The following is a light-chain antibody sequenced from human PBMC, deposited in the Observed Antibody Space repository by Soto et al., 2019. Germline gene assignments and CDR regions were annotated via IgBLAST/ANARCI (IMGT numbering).Light chain of an antibody. CDR1: QGISSA. Sequence: AIQLTQSPSSLSSSLGYRVTITCRASQGISSALAWYQQKPGKAPKLLIYDASSVESGVPSRFSGSGSGTDFTLTISSLQPEDFATYYCQQFNSYPLTFGGGTKVEIK. V-gene: IGKV1-13*02. CDR2: DAS. J-gene: IGKJ4*01. CDR3: QQFNSYPLT.